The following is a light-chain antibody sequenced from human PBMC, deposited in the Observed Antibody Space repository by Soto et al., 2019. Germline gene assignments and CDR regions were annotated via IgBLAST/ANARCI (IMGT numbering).Light chain of an antibody. V-gene: IGKV3-15*01. CDR1: QSVSTN. CDR2: GPS. CDR3: HQYNDWPPA. Sequence: EIVVTQSPATLSVSPGARATLSCRASQSVSTNVAWYQQKSGQAPRLLIYGPSTRASGIPARFSGSGSGREFTLTINNLQSEDFAVYYCHQYNDWPPAFGQGTKVEIK. J-gene: IGKJ1*01.